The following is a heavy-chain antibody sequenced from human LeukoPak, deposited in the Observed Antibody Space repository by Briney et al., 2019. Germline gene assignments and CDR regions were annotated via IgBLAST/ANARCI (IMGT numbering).Heavy chain of an antibody. J-gene: IGHJ4*02. D-gene: IGHD3-10*01. CDR3: ATHGVTMIRGVIEY. CDR2: TNTDESSV. V-gene: IGHV3-74*01. Sequence: TGGSLRLSCAASGFTFSRHWMHWVRQSPGKGLVWVSRTNTDESSVSYADSVKGRFTISRDNAKNTLYLQMNSLRAEDTAVYYCATHGVTMIRGVIEYWGQGTLVTVSS. CDR1: GFTFSRHW.